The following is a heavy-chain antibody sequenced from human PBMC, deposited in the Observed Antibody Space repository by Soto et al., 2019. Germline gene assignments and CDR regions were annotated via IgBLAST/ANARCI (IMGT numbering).Heavy chain of an antibody. CDR1: GYTFTNYG. V-gene: IGHV1-18*01. CDR3: ARDLGSVTTWGYFQH. CDR2: ISTDNDNR. Sequence: QVQLVQSGAEVKKPGASVKVSCKASGYTFTNYGISWVRQAPGQGLEWMGWISTDNDNRNYAQKLQGRVTMTTDTSTSTAYMELRSLRSDDTAVYYCARDLGSVTTWGYFQHWGQGTLVTVSS. D-gene: IGHD4-17*01. J-gene: IGHJ1*01.